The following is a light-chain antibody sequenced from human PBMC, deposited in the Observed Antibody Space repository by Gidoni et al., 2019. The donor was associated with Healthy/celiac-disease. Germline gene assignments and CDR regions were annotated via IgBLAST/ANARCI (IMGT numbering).Light chain of an antibody. J-gene: IGKJ3*01. V-gene: IGKV1-39*01. CDR2: AAS. Sequence: DIQMTQSPSSLSASVGDRVTITCRASQSISSYLNWYQQKPGKAPKLLIYAASSLQSGVPSRFSGSGSGTDFTLTISSLQPEDFATYYRQQIYSFFGPGTKVDIK. CDR3: QQIYSF. CDR1: QSISSY.